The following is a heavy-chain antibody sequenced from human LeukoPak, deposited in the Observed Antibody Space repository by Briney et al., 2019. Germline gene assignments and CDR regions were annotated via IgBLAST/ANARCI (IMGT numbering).Heavy chain of an antibody. CDR1: GFTFSGST. CDR2: IRSKANNYAT. Sequence: GGSLRLSCATSGFTFSGSTTHWVRQASGKGPEWVGRIRSKANNYATEHAASVKGRFTISRDDSKKTAYLQMNSLKIEDTAVYYCTLRFGEIADDYLGQGTLVTVSS. J-gene: IGHJ4*02. D-gene: IGHD3-10*01. V-gene: IGHV3-73*01. CDR3: TLRFGEIADDY.